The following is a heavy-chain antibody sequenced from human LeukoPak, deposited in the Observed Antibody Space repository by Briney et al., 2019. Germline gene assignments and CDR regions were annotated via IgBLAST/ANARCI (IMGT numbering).Heavy chain of an antibody. Sequence: GGSLRLSCAASGFTFSSYSMNWVRQAPGKGLEWVSSISSSSSYIYYADSVKGRFTISRDNAKNSLYLQMNSLRAEDTAVYYCARFNNQGNWFDPWGQGTLVTVSS. J-gene: IGHJ5*02. CDR2: ISSSSSYI. V-gene: IGHV3-21*01. CDR1: GFTFSSYS. CDR3: ARFNNQGNWFDP. D-gene: IGHD1/OR15-1a*01.